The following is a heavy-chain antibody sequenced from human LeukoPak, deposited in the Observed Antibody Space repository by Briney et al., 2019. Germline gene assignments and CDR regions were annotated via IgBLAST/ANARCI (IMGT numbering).Heavy chain of an antibody. V-gene: IGHV4-38-2*02. D-gene: IGHD3-22*01. CDR3: ARVVQSTDSSGFYLPEYFQH. CDR2: VYHDGRT. J-gene: IGHJ1*01. Sequence: SETLSLTCTVSGYSISSGYYWAWLRQSPGKGLEWIGNVYHDGRTYYNPSLKSRVTISVDTSKNQFSLKLSSVTAADTAVYYCARVVQSTDSSGFYLPEYFQHWGQGTLVTVSS. CDR1: GYSISSGYY.